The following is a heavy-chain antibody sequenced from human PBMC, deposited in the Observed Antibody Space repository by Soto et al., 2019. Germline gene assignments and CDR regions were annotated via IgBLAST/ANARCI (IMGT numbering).Heavy chain of an antibody. CDR3: ARDKITGLFDY. J-gene: IGHJ4*02. CDR2: INQSGST. CDR1: GGSFSVYY. Sequence: SETLSLTCAVYGGSFSVYYWSWIRQLPGKGLEWIGEINQSGSTNYNPSLKSRVTISVDTSKNQFSLKLSSVTAADTAVYYCARDKITGLFDYWGQGTLVTVSS. V-gene: IGHV4-34*01. D-gene: IGHD2-8*02.